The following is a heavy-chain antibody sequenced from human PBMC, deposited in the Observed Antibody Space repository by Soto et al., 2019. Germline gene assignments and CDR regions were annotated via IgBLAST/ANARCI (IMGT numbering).Heavy chain of an antibody. D-gene: IGHD2-2*01. CDR1: GFTFSSYA. CDR2: ISGSGGST. Sequence: PGGSLRLSCAASGFTFSSYAMSWVRQAPGKGLEWVSAISGSGGSTYYADSVKGRFTISRDNSKNTLYLQMNSLRAEDTAVYYCAKLGGYIAVVPAALFGYWGQGTLVTVSS. J-gene: IGHJ4*02. V-gene: IGHV3-23*01. CDR3: AKLGGYIAVVPAALFGY.